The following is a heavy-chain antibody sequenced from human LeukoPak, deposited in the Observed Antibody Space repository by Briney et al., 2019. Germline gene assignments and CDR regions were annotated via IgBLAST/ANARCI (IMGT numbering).Heavy chain of an antibody. D-gene: IGHD1-26*01. CDR1: GFTFSSYA. V-gene: IGHV3-23*01. CDR3: ARDPTGIVGATGELDY. Sequence: GGPLRLSCAASGFTFSSYAMSWVRQAPGKGLEWVSAISGSGGSTYYADSVKGRFTISRDNSKNTLYLQMNSLRAEDTAVYYCARDPTGIVGATGELDYWGQGTLVTVSS. CDR2: ISGSGGST. J-gene: IGHJ4*02.